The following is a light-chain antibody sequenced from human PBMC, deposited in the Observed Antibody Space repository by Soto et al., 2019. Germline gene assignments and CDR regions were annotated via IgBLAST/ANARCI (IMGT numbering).Light chain of an antibody. Sequence: EIVLTQSPGTLSLSPGERATLSCRASQSVYTNYLAWYQQISGQAPRLLIYGASRRATGIPDRFSGSGSGTDFTLTISRLEPEDFAVYYCQHYGISPPVYTVGQGTKMEIK. CDR2: GAS. CDR3: QHYGISPPVYT. CDR1: QSVYTNY. J-gene: IGKJ2*01. V-gene: IGKV3-20*01.